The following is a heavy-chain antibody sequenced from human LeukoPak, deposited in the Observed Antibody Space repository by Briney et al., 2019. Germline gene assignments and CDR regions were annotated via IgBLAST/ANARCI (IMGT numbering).Heavy chain of an antibody. J-gene: IGHJ4*02. CDR2: ISYDGSNK. CDR1: GFTFSSYA. Sequence: QPGRSLRLSCAASGFTFSSYAMHWVRQAPGKGLEWVAVISYDGSNKYYTDSVKGRFTISRDNSKNTLYLQMNSLRAEDTAVYYCAKERRDGYNYYFDYWGQGTLVTVSS. CDR3: AKERRDGYNYYFDY. D-gene: IGHD5-24*01. V-gene: IGHV3-30*04.